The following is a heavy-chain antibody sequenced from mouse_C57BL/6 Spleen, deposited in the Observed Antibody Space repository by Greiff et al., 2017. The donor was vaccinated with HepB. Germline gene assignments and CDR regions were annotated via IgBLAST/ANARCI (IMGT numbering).Heavy chain of an antibody. CDR3: ARIGRGYFDV. D-gene: IGHD3-1*01. CDR1: GYTFTDYY. V-gene: IGHV1-19*01. Sequence: VQLQQSGPVLVKPGASVKMSCKASGYTFTDYYMNWVKQSHGKSLEWIGVINPYNGGTSYNQKFKGKATLTVDKSSSTAYMELNSLTSEDSAVYYCARIGRGYFDVWGTGTTVTVSS. CDR2: INPYNGGT. J-gene: IGHJ1*03.